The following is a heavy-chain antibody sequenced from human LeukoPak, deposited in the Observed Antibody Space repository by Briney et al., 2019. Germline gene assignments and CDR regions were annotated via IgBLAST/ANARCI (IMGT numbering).Heavy chain of an antibody. CDR1: GFTFSNYE. CDR3: AKERANTYYYDSSGSLYFDY. CDR2: IGRSGESI. D-gene: IGHD3-22*01. J-gene: IGHJ4*02. Sequence: GGSLRLSCAASGFTFSNYEMNWVRQAPGKGLEWISHIGRSGESIYYADSVKGRFTISRDNSKNTLYLQMNSLRAEDTAVYYCAKERANTYYYDSSGSLYFDYWGQGTLVTVSS. V-gene: IGHV3-48*03.